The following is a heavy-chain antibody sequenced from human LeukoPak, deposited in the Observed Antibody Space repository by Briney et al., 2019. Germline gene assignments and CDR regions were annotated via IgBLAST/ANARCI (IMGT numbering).Heavy chain of an antibody. CDR2: ISSSSSTI. D-gene: IGHD1-26*01. CDR1: GFTFSSYS. Sequence: PGGSLRLSCAASGFTFSSYSMNWVRQAPGKGLEWVSYISSSSSTIYYADSVKGRFTISRDNAKNSLYLQMNSLRAEDTAVYYCARDSSGSSRDWFDPWGQGTLVTVSS. V-gene: IGHV3-48*01. CDR3: ARDSSGSSRDWFDP. J-gene: IGHJ5*02.